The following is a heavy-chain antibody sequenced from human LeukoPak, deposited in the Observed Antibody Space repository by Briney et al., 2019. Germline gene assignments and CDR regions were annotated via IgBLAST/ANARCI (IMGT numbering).Heavy chain of an antibody. J-gene: IGHJ4*02. Sequence: PGGSLRLSCAASGFTFSSYGMHWVRQAPGKGLEWVAFIRYDGSNKYYADSVKGRFTISRDNSKNTLYLQMNSLRAEDTAVYYCXXDEXLWFGESYFDYWGQGTLVTVSS. D-gene: IGHD3-10*01. CDR3: XXDEXLWFGESYFDY. CDR2: IRYDGSNK. V-gene: IGHV3-30*02. CDR1: GFTFSSYG.